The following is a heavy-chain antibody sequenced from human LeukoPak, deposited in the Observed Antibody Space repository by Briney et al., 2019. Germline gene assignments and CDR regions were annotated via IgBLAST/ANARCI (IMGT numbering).Heavy chain of an antibody. D-gene: IGHD6-19*01. Sequence: PSETLSLTCTVSGGSISSYYWSWIRQPAGKGLEWIGRIYTSGSTNYNPSLKSRVTMSVDTSKNQFSLKLSSVTAADTAVYYCARVVRSSGWYYFDYWGQGTLVTVSS. CDR1: GGSISSYY. V-gene: IGHV4-4*07. J-gene: IGHJ4*02. CDR2: IYTSGST. CDR3: ARVVRSSGWYYFDY.